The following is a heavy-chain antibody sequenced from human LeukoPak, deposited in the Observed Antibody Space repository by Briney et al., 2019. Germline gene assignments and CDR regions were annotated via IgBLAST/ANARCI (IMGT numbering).Heavy chain of an antibody. D-gene: IGHD2-2*01. V-gene: IGHV4-38-2*02. CDR3: AKRYCSSTTCYGDRGAFDY. CDR2: IYHSGST. CDR1: GYSISSGNY. J-gene: IGHJ4*02. Sequence: KTSETLSLTCTVSGYSISSGNYWDWIRQPPGKGLEWIGSIYHSGSTYYNPSLKSRVTISVDTSKNQFSLKLSSVTAADTAVYYCAKRYCSSTTCYGDRGAFDYWGQGTLVTVSS.